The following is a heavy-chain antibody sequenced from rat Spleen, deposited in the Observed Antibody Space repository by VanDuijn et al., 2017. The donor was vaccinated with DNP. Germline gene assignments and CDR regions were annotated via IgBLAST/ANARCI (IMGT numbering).Heavy chain of an antibody. CDR3: ARHETYYGPGDY. CDR2: ISYDGGST. V-gene: IGHV5-46*01. Sequence: EVQLVESGGGLVQPGRSMKLSCAASGFTFSSFPMAWVRQAPTKGLEWVAYISYDGGSTYYGDSVKGRFTISRDNAKSSLYLQMNSLKSEDTATYYCARHETYYGPGDYWGQGVMVTVSS. J-gene: IGHJ2*01. D-gene: IGHD1-6*01. CDR1: GFTFSSFP.